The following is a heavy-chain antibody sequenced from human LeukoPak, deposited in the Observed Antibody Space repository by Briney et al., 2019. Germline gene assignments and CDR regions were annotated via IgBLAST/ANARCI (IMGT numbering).Heavy chain of an antibody. Sequence: SVKVSCKASGGTFSSYAISWVRQAPGQGLEWMGRIIPIFGPANYAQKFQGRVTITTDESTSTAYMDLSSLRSEDTAVYYCARDQGVAAHFDCWGQGTLVTVSS. V-gene: IGHV1-69*05. CDR1: GGTFSSYA. J-gene: IGHJ4*02. CDR3: ARDQGVAAHFDC. CDR2: IIPIFGPA. D-gene: IGHD2-15*01.